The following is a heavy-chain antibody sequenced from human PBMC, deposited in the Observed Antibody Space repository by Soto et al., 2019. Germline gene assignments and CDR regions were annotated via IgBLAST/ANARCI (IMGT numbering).Heavy chain of an antibody. D-gene: IGHD3-16*01. Sequence: QVQLVESGGGVVQPGRSLRLSCAASGFSLSSHAMHWVRQAPGKGLEWLSIISYDGSTIFYADSVKGRFTISRDNSKNTLYLQLNSLRPDDTAVYLCARNLASTVITSEWFDPWCQGTLVIVSS. CDR2: ISYDGSTI. CDR1: GFSLSSHA. CDR3: ARNLASTVITSEWFDP. V-gene: IGHV3-30-3*01. J-gene: IGHJ5*02.